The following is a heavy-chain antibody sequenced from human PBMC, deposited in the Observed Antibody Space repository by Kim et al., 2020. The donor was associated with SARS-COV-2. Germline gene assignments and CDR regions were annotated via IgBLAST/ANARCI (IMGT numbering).Heavy chain of an antibody. V-gene: IGHV1-2*02. CDR2: INPNNGDT. D-gene: IGHD2-2*01. CDR1: GYTFTTYY. J-gene: IGHJ4*02. CDR3: ARRGGAYHVDY. Sequence: ASVKVSCKPSGYTFTTYYIHWVRQAPGQGLVWLGCINPNNGDTYYTQNFQGRVTMTRDTSITTAYMDLNSLQSDDTAVYYCARRGGAYHVDYWGLGTLV.